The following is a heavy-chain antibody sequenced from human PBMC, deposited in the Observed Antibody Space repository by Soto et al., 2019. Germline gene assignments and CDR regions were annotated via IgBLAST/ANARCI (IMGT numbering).Heavy chain of an antibody. CDR3: ARVMTTFGVISKGPDH. CDR2: ISTYNGDT. D-gene: IGHD3-3*01. Sequence: QVQLAQSGAEVKKPGASVKVSCKASGYPFTTYGISWVRQAPGQGLEWMGWISTYNGDTEYPQSIQGRVTMTRDTSTATAYMELRSLRSDDTAVYYCARVMTTFGVISKGPDHWGQGTLVTVSS. V-gene: IGHV1-18*04. CDR1: GYPFTTYG. J-gene: IGHJ4*02.